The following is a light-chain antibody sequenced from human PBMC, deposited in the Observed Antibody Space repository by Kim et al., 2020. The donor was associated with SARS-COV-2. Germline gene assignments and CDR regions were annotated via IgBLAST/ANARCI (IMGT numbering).Light chain of an antibody. Sequence: QSALTQPPSASVSPGQSVAISCTGTSSDIGTYNHVSWYQQHPGKAPKLLIYDVSKRPSGVPDRFSACKSGNTASLTVSGLQAEDEADYYCSSYAGTNNVIFGGGTQLTVL. CDR2: DVS. CDR3: SSYAGTNNVI. V-gene: IGLV2-8*01. CDR1: SSDIGTYNH. J-gene: IGLJ2*01.